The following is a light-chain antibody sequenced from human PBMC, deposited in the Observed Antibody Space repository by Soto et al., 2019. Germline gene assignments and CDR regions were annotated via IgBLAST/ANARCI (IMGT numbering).Light chain of an antibody. CDR1: NSDVGAYKF. V-gene: IGLV2-14*01. Sequence: QSALTQPASVSGSPGQSITISCTGTNSDVGAYKFVSWYQHHPGKAPKLMISEVSNRPSGVSNRFSGSKSGNTASLTISGLRAEDEADYYCSSYTASSTPVILGGGTKLTVL. CDR3: SSYTASSTPVI. J-gene: IGLJ2*01. CDR2: EVS.